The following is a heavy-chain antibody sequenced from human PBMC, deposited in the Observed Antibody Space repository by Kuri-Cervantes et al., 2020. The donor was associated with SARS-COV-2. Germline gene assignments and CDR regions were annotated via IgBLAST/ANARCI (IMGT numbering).Heavy chain of an antibody. CDR1: GGSFSGYY. CDR2: INHSGST. D-gene: IGHD7-27*01. Sequence: SETLSLTCAVYGGSFSGYYWSWIRQTPEMGLEWNGEINHSGSTNYNPSLRSRVTMSVDTSKNQFSLKLTSVTAADTAVYYCARGTGDLDQWGQGTLVTVSS. J-gene: IGHJ5*02. V-gene: IGHV4-34*01. CDR3: ARGTGDLDQ.